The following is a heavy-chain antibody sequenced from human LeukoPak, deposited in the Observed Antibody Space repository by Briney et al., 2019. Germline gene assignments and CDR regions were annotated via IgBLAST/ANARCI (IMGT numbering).Heavy chain of an antibody. J-gene: IGHJ4*02. CDR1: GGSFSGYY. V-gene: IGHV4-34*01. CDR3: ARRSLLEWLLYGSFDY. Sequence: PSETLSLTCAVYGGSFSGYYWSWIRQPPGKGLEWIGEINHSGSTNYNPSLKSRVTISVDTSKNQFSLKLSSVTAADTAVYYCARRSLLEWLLYGSFDYWGQGTLVTVSS. D-gene: IGHD3-3*01. CDR2: INHSGST.